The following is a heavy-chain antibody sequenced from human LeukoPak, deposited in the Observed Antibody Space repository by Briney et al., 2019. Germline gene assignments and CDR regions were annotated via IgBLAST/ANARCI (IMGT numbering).Heavy chain of an antibody. Sequence: GGSLRLSCAASGFTFSSYAMSWVRQAPGKGLEWVSAISGSGGSTYYADSVKGRFTISRDNSKNTLYLQMNSLRAEDTAVYYCASHPSYCSSTSCYTAVIAARGLYFDYWGQGTLVTVSS. CDR1: GFTFSSYA. CDR2: ISGSGGST. CDR3: ASHPSYCSSTSCYTAVIAARGLYFDY. D-gene: IGHD2-2*02. J-gene: IGHJ4*02. V-gene: IGHV3-23*01.